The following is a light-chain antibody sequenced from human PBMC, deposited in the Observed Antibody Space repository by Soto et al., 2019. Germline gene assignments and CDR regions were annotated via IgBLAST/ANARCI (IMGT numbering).Light chain of an antibody. CDR2: DAS. CDR1: QSISTW. Sequence: DIQMTQSPSSLSASVGDRVTITCRASQSISTWLAWYQQKPGKAPKLLIFDASTLESGVPSRFSGSASETEFTLTIASLQPDDFATYYCHHYTRAFGQGTKVDIK. V-gene: IGKV1-5*01. CDR3: HHYTRA. J-gene: IGKJ1*01.